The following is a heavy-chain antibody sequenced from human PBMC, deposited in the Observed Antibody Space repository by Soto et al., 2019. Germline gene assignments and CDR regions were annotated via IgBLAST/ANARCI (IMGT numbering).Heavy chain of an antibody. CDR1: GGSFRGYY. CDR3: ARGLGIAVADWFDP. D-gene: IGHD6-19*01. J-gene: IGHJ5*02. Sequence: SEAMSLTCTVDGGSFRGYYWSGIRKPPGKWLEWIGEINHSGSTNYNPSLKSRFTISVDTSKNQFSLKLSSVTAADTAVYYRARGLGIAVADWFDPWGQGTLVTVSS. CDR2: INHSGST. V-gene: IGHV4-34*01.